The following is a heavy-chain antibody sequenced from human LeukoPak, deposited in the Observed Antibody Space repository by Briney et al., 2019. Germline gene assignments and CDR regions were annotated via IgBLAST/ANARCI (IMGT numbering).Heavy chain of an antibody. V-gene: IGHV3-74*01. J-gene: IGHJ4*02. D-gene: IGHD1-1*01. CDR1: GFTFSSYW. CDR3: VRDASETMNGNY. CDR2: INTDGSST. Sequence: GGSLRLSCAASGFTFSSYWMHWVRQAPGKGLVWFSRINTDGSSTNYADSVKGRFTISRDNAKNMLYLQMNSLRAEDTAVYYCVRDASETMNGNYWGQGTLVTVSS.